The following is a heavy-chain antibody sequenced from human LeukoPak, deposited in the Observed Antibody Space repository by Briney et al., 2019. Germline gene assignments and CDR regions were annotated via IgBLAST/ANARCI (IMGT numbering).Heavy chain of an antibody. D-gene: IGHD1-26*01. CDR3: ARSGRGTYYYFDY. Sequence: ASVKVSCKASGYTFTSYAMHWVRQAPGQRLEWMGWISGSNGNTNYAQKLQGRVTMTTDTSTGTAYMELRSLRSDDTAVYYCARSGRGTYYYFDYWGQGTLVTVSS. CDR2: ISGSNGNT. CDR1: GYTFTSYA. V-gene: IGHV1-18*01. J-gene: IGHJ4*02.